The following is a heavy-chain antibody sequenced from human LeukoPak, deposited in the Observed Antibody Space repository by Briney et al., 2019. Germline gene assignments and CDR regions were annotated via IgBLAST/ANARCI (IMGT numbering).Heavy chain of an antibody. CDR1: GYTFTSYD. CDR2: MNPNSGNT. V-gene: IGHV1-8*03. Sequence: ASVKVSCKASGYTFTSYDINWVRLATGQGLEWMGWMNPNSGNTGYAQKFQGRVTITRNTSISTAYMELSSLRSEDTAVYYCARVTAAVDYYYYYYMDVWGKGTTVAVSS. J-gene: IGHJ6*03. D-gene: IGHD6-13*01. CDR3: ARVTAAVDYYYYYYMDV.